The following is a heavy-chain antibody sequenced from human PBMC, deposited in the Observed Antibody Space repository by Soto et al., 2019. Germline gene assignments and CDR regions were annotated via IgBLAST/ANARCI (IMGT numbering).Heavy chain of an antibody. CDR2: ISRYGDFT. D-gene: IGHD3-22*01. J-gene: IGHJ4*02. CDR3: TKERYLDDDSSGYLFVN. V-gene: IGHV3-23*01. CDR1: GFTFNIYA. Sequence: EVQLLESGGDLIQPGGSLRLSCAASGFTFNIYAMTWVRQAPGKGLEWVSAISRYGDFTYYADSVEGRFTISRDNSKNTLYLQMKSLRAEDTAVYYFTKERYLDDDSSGYLFVNWGQGNLVTVSS.